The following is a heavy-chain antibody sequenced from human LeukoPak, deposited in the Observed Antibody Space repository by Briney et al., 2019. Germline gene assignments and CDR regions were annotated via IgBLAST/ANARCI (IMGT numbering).Heavy chain of an antibody. D-gene: IGHD3-22*01. J-gene: IGHJ4*02. CDR1: GGTFISYA. CDR3: ARGEGHYYDSSGYYLFDY. Sequence: SVKVSCKASGGTFISYAISWVRQAPGQGLEWMGGIIPIFGTANYAQKFQGRVTITADESTSTAYMELSSLRSEDTAVYYCARGEGHYYDSSGYYLFDYWGQGTLVTVSS. V-gene: IGHV1-69*13. CDR2: IIPIFGTA.